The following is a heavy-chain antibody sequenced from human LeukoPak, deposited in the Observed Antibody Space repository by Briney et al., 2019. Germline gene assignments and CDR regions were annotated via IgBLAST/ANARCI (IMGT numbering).Heavy chain of an antibody. Sequence: PGGSLRLSCAASGFTFSSNYMSWVRQAPGKGLEWVSVIYSGGSTYYADSVKGRFTISRDNSKNTLYLQMNSLRAEDTAVYYCARVGGAAGPAFDCWGQGTLVTVS. V-gene: IGHV3-53*01. CDR2: IYSGGST. D-gene: IGHD6-13*01. CDR3: ARVGGAAGPAFDC. J-gene: IGHJ4*01. CDR1: GFTFSSNY.